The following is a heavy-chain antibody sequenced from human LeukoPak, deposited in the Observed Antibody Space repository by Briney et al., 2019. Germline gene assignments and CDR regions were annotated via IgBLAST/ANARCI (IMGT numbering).Heavy chain of an antibody. CDR2: INAGNGNT. CDR3: ATDTYCSSTSCSIVNWFDP. Sequence: ASVKVSCKASGYTFTSYAMHWVRQAPGQRLEWMGWINAGNGNTKYSQKFQGRVTMTEDTSTDTAYMELSSLRSEDTAVYYCATDTYCSSTSCSIVNWFDPWGQGTLVTVSS. J-gene: IGHJ5*02. CDR1: GYTFTSYA. V-gene: IGHV1-3*01. D-gene: IGHD2-2*01.